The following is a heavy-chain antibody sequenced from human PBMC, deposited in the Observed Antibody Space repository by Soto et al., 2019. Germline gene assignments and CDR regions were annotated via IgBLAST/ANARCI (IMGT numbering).Heavy chain of an antibody. J-gene: IGHJ4*02. V-gene: IGHV3-15*07. CDR1: GFTFSNAW. D-gene: IGHD1-26*01. CDR2: IKSKTDGGTT. CDR3: TTGFRWELLRVDY. Sequence: GGSLRLSCAASGFTFSNAWMNWVRQAPGKGLEWVGRIKSKTDGGTTDYAAPVKGRFTISRDDSKNTLYLQMNSLKTEDTAVYYCTTGFRWELLRVDYWGQGTLVTVSS.